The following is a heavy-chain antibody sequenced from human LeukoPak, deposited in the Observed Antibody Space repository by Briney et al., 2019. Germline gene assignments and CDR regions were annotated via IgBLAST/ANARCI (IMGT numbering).Heavy chain of an antibody. D-gene: IGHD4-23*01. CDR2: IASDGSNT. J-gene: IGHJ4*02. CDR1: GFTFSTYS. CDR3: ARGRPHGNDY. V-gene: IGHV3-74*01. Sequence: GGSLRLSCAASGFTFSTYSMNWVRQAPGKGLVWVSRIASDGSNTTYADSVKGRFSISRDNAKNTLYLQMNSLRVEDTAVYYCARGRPHGNDYWGQGTLVTVSS.